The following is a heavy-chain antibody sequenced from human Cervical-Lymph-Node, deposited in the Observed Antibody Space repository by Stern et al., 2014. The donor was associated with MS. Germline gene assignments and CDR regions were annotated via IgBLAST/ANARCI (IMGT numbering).Heavy chain of an antibody. D-gene: IGHD1-26*01. CDR3: ASSPSGSYGY. J-gene: IGHJ4*02. Sequence: VQLVQSGAEVKKPGSSVKVSCKASGGTFSSYAISWVRQAPGQGLEWMGVITTIFGTANYAQNFQGTVTITADESTSTADMELSSLRAEDTAVYYCASSPSGSYGYWGQGTLVTVSS. CDR2: ITTIFGTA. CDR1: GGTFSSYA. V-gene: IGHV1-69*01.